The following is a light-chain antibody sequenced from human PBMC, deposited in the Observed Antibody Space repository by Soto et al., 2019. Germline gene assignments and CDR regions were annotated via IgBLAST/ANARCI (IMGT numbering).Light chain of an antibody. CDR1: SSDVGGYNY. CDR2: EVS. J-gene: IGLJ2*01. CDR3: SSYTSSTTLAI. Sequence: QSALTQPASVSGSPGQSITISCTGTSSDVGGYNYVSWYQQHPGKAPKLMIYEVSNRPSEVSNRFSGSKSGNTASLTISGLQPEDEADYYCSSYTSSTTLAIFGGGTKLTVL. V-gene: IGLV2-14*01.